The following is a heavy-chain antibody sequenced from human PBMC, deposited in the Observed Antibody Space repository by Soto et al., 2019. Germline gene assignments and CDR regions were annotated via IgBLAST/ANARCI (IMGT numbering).Heavy chain of an antibody. J-gene: IGHJ4*02. V-gene: IGHV3-30-3*01. Sequence: QVQLVESGGGVVQPGRSLRLSCAASGFTFSSYAMHWVRQAPGKGLEWVAVISYDGSNKYYADSVKGRFTISRDNSKNTMYLQMNSLRAEDEAVYYCARDLAHSDDYGDYVYGYWGQGTLVTVSS. D-gene: IGHD4-17*01. CDR2: ISYDGSNK. CDR1: GFTFSSYA. CDR3: ARDLAHSDDYGDYVYGY.